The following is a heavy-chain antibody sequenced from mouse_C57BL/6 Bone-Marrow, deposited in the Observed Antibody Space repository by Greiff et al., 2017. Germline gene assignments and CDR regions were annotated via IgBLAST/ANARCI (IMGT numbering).Heavy chain of an antibody. V-gene: IGHV5-6*01. J-gene: IGHJ3*01. CDR2: ISSGGSCT. D-gene: IGHD1-1*01. CDR3: ASSSWAWFAY. Sequence: EVKLMESGGDLVKPGGSLKLSCAASGFTFSSYGMSWVRQTPDKRLEWVATISSGGSCTYYPDSVKGRFTISRDNAKNTLYLQMSSLKSEDTAMYYCASSSWAWFAYWGQGTLVTVSA. CDR1: GFTFSSYG.